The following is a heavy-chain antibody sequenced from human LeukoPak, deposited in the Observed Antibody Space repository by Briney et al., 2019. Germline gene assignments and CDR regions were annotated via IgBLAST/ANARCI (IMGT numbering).Heavy chain of an antibody. Sequence: PSETLSLTCTVSGGSISSSSYYWGWIRQPPGKGLEWIGSINYSGSTYYNPSLKSRVTISLDTSKTQFSLKLSSVTAADTAVYYCASNFYYYDSSGYPPPFDYWGQGTLVTVSS. CDR3: ASNFYYYDSSGYPPPFDY. CDR1: GGSISSSSYY. D-gene: IGHD3-22*01. J-gene: IGHJ4*02. CDR2: INYSGST. V-gene: IGHV4-39*01.